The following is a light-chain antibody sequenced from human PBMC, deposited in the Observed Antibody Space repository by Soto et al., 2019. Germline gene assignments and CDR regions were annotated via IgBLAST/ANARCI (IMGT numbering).Light chain of an antibody. Sequence: QSVLTQPPSASGTPGQRVTISCSGSSSNIGSNTVNWYQQLPGTAPKLLIYSNNQRPSGVPDRFSGSKSGTSASLAISGRQSDDEADYYCAAWDDSLNAGVFGGGTKLTVL. J-gene: IGLJ2*01. CDR3: AAWDDSLNAGV. V-gene: IGLV1-44*01. CDR2: SNN. CDR1: SSNIGSNT.